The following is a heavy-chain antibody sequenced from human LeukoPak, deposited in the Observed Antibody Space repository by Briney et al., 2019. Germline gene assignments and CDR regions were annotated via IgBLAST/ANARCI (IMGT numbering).Heavy chain of an antibody. Sequence: GGSLRLSCAASGFTFSSYSMNWVRQASGKGLEWVSSISSSSSYIYYADSVKGRFTISRDNAKNSLYLQMNSLRAEDTAVYYCARPIYRNWFDPWGQGTLVTVSS. V-gene: IGHV3-21*01. J-gene: IGHJ5*02. D-gene: IGHD2/OR15-2a*01. CDR1: GFTFSSYS. CDR3: ARPIYRNWFDP. CDR2: ISSSSSYI.